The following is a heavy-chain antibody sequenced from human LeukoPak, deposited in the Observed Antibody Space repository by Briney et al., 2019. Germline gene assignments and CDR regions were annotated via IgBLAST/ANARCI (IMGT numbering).Heavy chain of an antibody. V-gene: IGHV4-59*01. J-gene: IGHJ5*02. CDR2: IYYSGST. CDR1: GGSISSYY. D-gene: IGHD2-15*01. CDR3: ARGSRGYCSGGSCYAPNWFDP. Sequence: SETLSLTCTVSGGSISSYYWSWIRQPPGKGLEWIGYIYYSGSTNYNPSLKSRVTISVDTSKNQFSLKLSSVTAADTAVYYCARGSRGYCSGGSCYAPNWFDPWGQGTLVTVSS.